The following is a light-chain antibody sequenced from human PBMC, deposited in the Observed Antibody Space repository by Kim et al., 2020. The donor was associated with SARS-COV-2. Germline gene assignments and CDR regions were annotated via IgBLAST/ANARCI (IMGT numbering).Light chain of an antibody. J-gene: IGKJ1*01. V-gene: IGKV3-15*01. Sequence: EIVMTQSPATLSVSPGERVTLSCRASQSVSSNLAWYQQKPGQAPRLLIYGASTRAAGIPDRISRSGSGTEFTLTISSLQSEDFAVYYCQQYNGWWTFGQGTKVDIK. CDR1: QSVSSN. CDR3: QQYNGWWT. CDR2: GAS.